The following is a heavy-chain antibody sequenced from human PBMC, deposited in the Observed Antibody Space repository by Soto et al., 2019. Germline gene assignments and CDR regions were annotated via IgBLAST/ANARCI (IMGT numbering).Heavy chain of an antibody. D-gene: IGHD3-22*01. CDR3: ARDPTTYYYDSSGYYYGHTTFDY. CDR2: ISYDGSNK. J-gene: IGHJ4*02. V-gene: IGHV3-30-3*01. CDR1: GFTFSSYA. Sequence: QVQLVESGGGVVQPGRSLRLSCAASGFTFSSYAMHWVRQAPGKGLEWVAVISYDGSNKYYADSVKGRFTISRDNSKNTLYLQMNNLRAEDTAVYYCARDPTTYYYDSSGYYYGHTTFDYWGQGTLVTVSS.